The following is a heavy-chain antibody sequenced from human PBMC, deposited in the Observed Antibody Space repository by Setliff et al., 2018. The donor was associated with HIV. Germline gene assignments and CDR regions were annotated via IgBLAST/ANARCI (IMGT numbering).Heavy chain of an antibody. J-gene: IGHJ3*02. CDR1: GGSINTYY. V-gene: IGHV4-4*07. CDR3: ARDRIEVIAETPHDVFDI. D-gene: IGHD6-13*01. CDR2: VHSSATS. Sequence: SETLSLTCTVSGGSINTYYWSWIRQSAGRGLEWIGRVHSSATSNYNPSLKGRVAMSVDTAKNQFSLKLTSVSAADTAVYFCARDRIEVIAETPHDVFDIWGRGTMVTVSS.